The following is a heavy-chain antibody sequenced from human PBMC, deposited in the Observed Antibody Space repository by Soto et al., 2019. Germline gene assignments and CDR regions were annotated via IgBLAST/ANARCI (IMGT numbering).Heavy chain of an antibody. V-gene: IGHV3-33*05. J-gene: IGHJ3*02. CDR3: ARVDVVVAADAFDI. D-gene: IGHD2-15*01. CDR1: EFTFSNFG. CDR2: ISYDGSNE. Sequence: QVQLVESGAGVVQPGRSLRLSCAASEFTFSNFGMHWVRQAPGKGLEWVAVISYDGSNEYYADSVKGRFTISRDNSKNTLYLQMNSLRAEDTSVYYCARVDVVVAADAFDIWGQGTMVSVSS.